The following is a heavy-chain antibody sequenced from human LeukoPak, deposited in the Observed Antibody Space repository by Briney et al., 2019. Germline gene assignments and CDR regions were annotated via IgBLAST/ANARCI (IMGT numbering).Heavy chain of an antibody. CDR3: AKGAYDYIEMGYFDD. D-gene: IGHD5-12*01. V-gene: IGHV3-23*01. CDR2: IIDSSGDT. J-gene: IGHJ4*02. Sequence: GGSLRLSCAASGFRFSNFAMSWVRQAPGKRLEWVSLIIDSSGDTLYADSVKGRFTISRDISKNRLYLQMNSLRAEDTALYYCAKGAYDYIEMGYFDDWGQGTLVTVSS. CDR1: GFRFSNFA.